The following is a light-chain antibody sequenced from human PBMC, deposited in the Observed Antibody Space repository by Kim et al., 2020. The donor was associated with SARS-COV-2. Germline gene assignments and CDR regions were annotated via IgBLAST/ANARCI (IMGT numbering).Light chain of an antibody. CDR3: QQSYSTPLT. Sequence: ASVGDRVTITCRASQSISSYLNWYQQKPGKAPKLLIYASSSLQSLFPSRFSGSGSGTDFTLTIRSLQPEDFATYYCQQSYSTPLTFGGGTKVDIK. CDR2: ASS. CDR1: QSISSY. J-gene: IGKJ4*01. V-gene: IGKV1-39*01.